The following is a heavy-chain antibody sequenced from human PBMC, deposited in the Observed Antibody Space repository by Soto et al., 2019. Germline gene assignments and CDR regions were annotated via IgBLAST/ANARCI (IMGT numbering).Heavy chain of an antibody. D-gene: IGHD3-3*01. V-gene: IGHV3-74*01. Sequence: EVQLVESGGGLVQPGGSLRLSCAASGFSFSSKWMHWVRHAPGKGLVWVSSINTDGSSTSHADFVKGRFTISRDNAKNTLYLQMNSLRTEDTAVYYCAREDFGVFSVAYFDYWGQGTLVTVSS. CDR2: INTDGSST. CDR3: AREDFGVFSVAYFDY. CDR1: GFSFSSKW. J-gene: IGHJ4*02.